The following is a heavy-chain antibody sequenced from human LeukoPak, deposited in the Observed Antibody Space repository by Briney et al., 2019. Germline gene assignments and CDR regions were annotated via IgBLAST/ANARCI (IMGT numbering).Heavy chain of an antibody. Sequence: GSPRLSCAASGFAVSSNYMSWVRQAPGKGLEWVSVIYSGGSTYYADSVKGRFTISRDNSKNTLYLQMSSLRAEDTAVYYCVSTRDCSSTSCYWRYFDLWGRGNLVTVSS. CDR2: IYSGGST. D-gene: IGHD2-2*01. J-gene: IGHJ2*01. V-gene: IGHV3-66*01. CDR3: VSTRDCSSTSCYWRYFDL. CDR1: GFAVSSNY.